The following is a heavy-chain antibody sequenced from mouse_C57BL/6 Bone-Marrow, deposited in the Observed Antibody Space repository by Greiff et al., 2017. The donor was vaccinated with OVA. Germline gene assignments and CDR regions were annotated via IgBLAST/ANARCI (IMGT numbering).Heavy chain of an antibody. Sequence: EVKVVASGGDLVKPGGSLKLSCAASGFTFSSYGMSWVRQTPDKRLEWVATISSGGSYTYYPDSVKGRFTISRDNAKNTLYLQMSSLKSEDTAMYYCARSHYYGSSDYWGQGTTLTVSS. J-gene: IGHJ2*01. CDR3: ARSHYYGSSDY. CDR2: ISSGGSYT. D-gene: IGHD1-1*01. CDR1: GFTFSSYG. V-gene: IGHV5-6*01.